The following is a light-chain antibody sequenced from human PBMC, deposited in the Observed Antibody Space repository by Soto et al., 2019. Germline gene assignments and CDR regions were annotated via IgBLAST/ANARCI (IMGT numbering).Light chain of an antibody. CDR2: GAS. Sequence: EIVLTQSPCTLSLAAGERATLSFRASQSVSSSYLAWYQQKPGQAPRLLIYGASSRATGIPDRFSGSGSGTDFTLTISRLEPEDFAVYYCQQYGSSPRTFGQGTKVDIK. J-gene: IGKJ1*01. V-gene: IGKV3-20*01. CDR3: QQYGSSPRT. CDR1: QSVSSSY.